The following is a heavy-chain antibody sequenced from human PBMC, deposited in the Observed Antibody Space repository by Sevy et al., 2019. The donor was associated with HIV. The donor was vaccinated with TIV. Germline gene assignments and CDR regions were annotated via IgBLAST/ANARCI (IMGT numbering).Heavy chain of an antibody. CDR3: ARAGYYGSGTRLYYFDY. Sequence: SQTLSLTCAISGDSVSSNSAAWNWIRQSPSRGLEWLGRTYYRSKWYNDYAVSVKSRITINPDTSKNQFSLQLNSVTPGDTAVYYCARAGYYGSGTRLYYFDYWCQGTLVTVSS. V-gene: IGHV6-1*01. CDR1: GDSVSSNSAA. CDR2: TYYRSKWYN. J-gene: IGHJ4*02. D-gene: IGHD3-10*01.